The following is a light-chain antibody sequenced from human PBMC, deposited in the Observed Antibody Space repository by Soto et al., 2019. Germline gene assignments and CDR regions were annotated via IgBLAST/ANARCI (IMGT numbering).Light chain of an antibody. CDR1: QSVNAAH. CDR2: GAS. Sequence: IVLTQSPGTLSLSPGESATLSCRASQSVNAAHLAWYQQKPGQAPRLLLQGASTRATGIPDRFSGSGSGTDFTLTISKVEPEDLAVYYCQHDYNLLTFGGGTKVDIK. CDR3: QHDYNLLT. J-gene: IGKJ4*01. V-gene: IGKV3-20*01.